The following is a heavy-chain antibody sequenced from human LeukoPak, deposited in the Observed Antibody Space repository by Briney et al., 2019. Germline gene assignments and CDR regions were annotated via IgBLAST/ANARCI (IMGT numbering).Heavy chain of an antibody. CDR1: GFTFSSYA. CDR3: TRGGYGGPRVAFDY. J-gene: IGHJ4*02. V-gene: IGHV3-66*01. D-gene: IGHD1-1*01. Sequence: GGSLRLSCAASGFTFSSYAMSWVRQAPGKGLEWVSVIYSGGSTYYADSVKGRFTISRDNSKNTLYLQMNSLRAEDTAVYYCTRGGYGGPRVAFDYWGQGTLVTISS. CDR2: IYSGGST.